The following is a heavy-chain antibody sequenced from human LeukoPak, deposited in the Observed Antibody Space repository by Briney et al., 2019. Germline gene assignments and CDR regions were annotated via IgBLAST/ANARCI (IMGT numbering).Heavy chain of an antibody. CDR2: IYYSGVT. V-gene: IGHV4-31*03. J-gene: IGHJ4*02. CDR3: ARCGVNPRTYYFDY. D-gene: IGHD6-25*01. Sequence: SETLSLTCTVSGGSVSSGGYYWNWIRQHPGKGLEWIGYIYYSGVTHYNPSLRSRLTMSLDPSKNQISLKVSSMTAAGTAVYYCARCGVNPRTYYFDYWGQGTLVTVSS. CDR1: GGSVSSGGYY.